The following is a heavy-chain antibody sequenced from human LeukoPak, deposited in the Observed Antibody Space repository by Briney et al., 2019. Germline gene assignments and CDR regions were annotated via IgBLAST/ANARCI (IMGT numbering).Heavy chain of an antibody. CDR3: AKKPKPTSSGSYDY. Sequence: GGSLRLSCAASGFTFSSYAMSWVRQAPGKGLEWVSAISGSGGSTYYAGSVKGRFTTSRDNSKNTLYLQMNSLRAEDTAVYYCAKKPKPTSSGSYDYWGQGTLVTVSS. V-gene: IGHV3-23*01. D-gene: IGHD3-10*01. J-gene: IGHJ4*02. CDR2: ISGSGGST. CDR1: GFTFSSYA.